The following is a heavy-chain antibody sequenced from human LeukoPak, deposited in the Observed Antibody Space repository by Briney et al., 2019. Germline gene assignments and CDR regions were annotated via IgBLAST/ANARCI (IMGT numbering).Heavy chain of an antibody. Sequence: PGRSLRLSCAASGFTFSTYAMHWVRQAPGKGLEWVTNISFDGTNTYYADSVKGRFTISRDNSKNTVTLQMNSLRPEDTALYYCARGPRSGSHEVNYYYYYMDVWGKGTTVTISS. V-gene: IGHV3-30*04. D-gene: IGHD3-10*01. CDR2: ISFDGTNT. CDR1: GFTFSTYA. J-gene: IGHJ6*03. CDR3: ARGPRSGSHEVNYYYYYMDV.